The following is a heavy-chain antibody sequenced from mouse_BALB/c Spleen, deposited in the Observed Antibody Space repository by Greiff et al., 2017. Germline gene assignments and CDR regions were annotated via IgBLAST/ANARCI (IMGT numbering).Heavy chain of an antibody. CDR2: ISDGGSYT. J-gene: IGHJ4*01. CDR1: GFTFSDYY. Sequence: EVKLVESGGGLVKPGGSLKLSCAASGFTFSDYYMYWVRQTPEKRLEWVATISDGGSYTYYPDSVKGRFTISRDNAKNNLYLQMSSLKSEDTAMYYCARGGDRVRIAMDYWGQGTSVTVSS. V-gene: IGHV5-4*02. D-gene: IGHD2-14*01. CDR3: ARGGDRVRIAMDY.